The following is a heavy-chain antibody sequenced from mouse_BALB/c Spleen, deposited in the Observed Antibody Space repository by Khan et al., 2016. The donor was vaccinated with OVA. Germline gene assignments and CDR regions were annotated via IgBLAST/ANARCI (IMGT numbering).Heavy chain of an antibody. Sequence: QVQLKESGPGLVAPSQSLSITCTVSGFSLSNYGIHWVRQPPGKGLEWLGVIWTGGITNYNSALMSRLIISKDNSKSQVFLKMNRLQTDDTAIYYCARSYDYDVGRFAYWGQGTLVTVST. CDR1: GFSLSNYG. CDR3: ARSYDYDVGRFAY. CDR2: IWTGGIT. V-gene: IGHV2-9*02. J-gene: IGHJ3*01. D-gene: IGHD2-4*01.